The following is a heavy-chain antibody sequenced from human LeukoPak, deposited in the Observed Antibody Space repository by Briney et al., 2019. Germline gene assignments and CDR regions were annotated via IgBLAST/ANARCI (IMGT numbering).Heavy chain of an antibody. CDR3: TTDLGFGMATEFDY. J-gene: IGHJ4*02. D-gene: IGHD5-24*01. Sequence: PPGGSLRLSCAASGFTFSGSTIHWVRQASGKGLEWIGRIRSKANSYATAYAASVKGRFTISRDDAKNTAYLQMDSLKTEDTAVYYCTTDLGFGMATEFDYWGQGTLVTVSS. V-gene: IGHV3-73*01. CDR2: IRSKANSYAT. CDR1: GFTFSGST.